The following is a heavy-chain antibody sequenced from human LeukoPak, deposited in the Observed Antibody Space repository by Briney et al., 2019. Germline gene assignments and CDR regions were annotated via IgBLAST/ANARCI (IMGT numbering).Heavy chain of an antibody. J-gene: IGHJ4*02. CDR2: IYYSGNT. CDR3: AGERGEEYSSGWYERNYFDN. D-gene: IGHD6-19*01. CDR1: GGSISGYY. V-gene: IGHV4-59*01. Sequence: SETLSLTCTVSGGSISGYYWVWIRQPPGKGLEWIGYIYYSGNTNYNPSLKSRVTISVDTSKNQFSLKLTSATAADTAVYYCAGERGEEYSSGWYERNYFDNWGQGIRVTVSS.